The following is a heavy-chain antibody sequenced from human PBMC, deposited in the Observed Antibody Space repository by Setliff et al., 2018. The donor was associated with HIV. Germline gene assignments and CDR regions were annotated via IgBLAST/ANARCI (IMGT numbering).Heavy chain of an antibody. Sequence: VSCKASGYSFTGYNLYWVRQAPGQGLEWMGWINPDSGGTKYARKFEDRVTMSRDTSINTGFMELNSLRSDDTAVYYCARDVSGFDLFSSYMDVWGKGTTVTVSS. V-gene: IGHV1-2*02. CDR1: GYSFTGYN. CDR3: ARDVSGFDLFSSYMDV. D-gene: IGHD3-9*01. CDR2: INPDSGGT. J-gene: IGHJ6*03.